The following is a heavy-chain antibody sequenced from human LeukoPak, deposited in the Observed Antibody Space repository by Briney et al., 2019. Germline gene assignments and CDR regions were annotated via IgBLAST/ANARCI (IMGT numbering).Heavy chain of an antibody. CDR1: GFTFSSYS. D-gene: IGHD4-17*01. Sequence: PGGSLRLSCAASGFTFSSYSMNWVRQAPGRGLEWVSSISTSSSYIYYADSVKGRFTISRDNAKNSLYLQMNSLRAEDTAVYYCAREPSNYGDHYFDYWGQGTLVIVSS. J-gene: IGHJ4*02. CDR3: AREPSNYGDHYFDY. CDR2: ISTSSSYI. V-gene: IGHV3-21*01.